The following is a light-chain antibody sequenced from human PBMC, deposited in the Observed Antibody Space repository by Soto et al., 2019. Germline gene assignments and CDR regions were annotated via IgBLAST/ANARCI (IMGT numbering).Light chain of an antibody. V-gene: IGLV2-14*01. J-gene: IGLJ1*01. CDR3: SSYTGSSTYV. CDR1: SSDVGDYNY. CDR2: EVS. Sequence: QSVLTQPASVSGSPGQSITISCTGTSSDVGDYNYVSWYQQHPGKAPKLMIYEVSNRPSGVSNRFSGSKSGNTASLTISGLQAEDEADYYCSSYTGSSTYVFGTGTQVTVL.